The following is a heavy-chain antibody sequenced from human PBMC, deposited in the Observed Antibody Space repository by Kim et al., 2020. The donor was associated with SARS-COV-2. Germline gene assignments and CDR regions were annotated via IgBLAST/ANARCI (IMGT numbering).Heavy chain of an antibody. V-gene: IGHV4-39*01. CDR1: GGSISSSSYY. CDR3: ARQGPRVVVVPAARNFDP. Sequence: SETLSLTCTVSGGSISSSSYYWGWIRQPPGKGLEWIGSIYYSGSTYYNPSLKSRVTISVDTSKNQFSLKLSSVTAADTAVYYCARQGPRVVVVPAARNFDPWGQRTLVTVSS. D-gene: IGHD2-2*01. J-gene: IGHJ5*02. CDR2: IYYSGST.